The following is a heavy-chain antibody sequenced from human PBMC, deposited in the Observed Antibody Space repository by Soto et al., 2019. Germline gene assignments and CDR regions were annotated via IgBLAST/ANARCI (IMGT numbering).Heavy chain of an antibody. D-gene: IGHD5-12*01. CDR2: IYYSGST. J-gene: IGHJ5*02. CDR1: CGSIISGDYY. Sequence: PSETLSLTCTFSCGSIISGDYYWSWIRQHPGKGLEWIGYIYYSGSTYYNPSLKSRVTISVDTSKNQFSLKLSSVTAADTAVYYCARVGIVATTNWFDPWGQGTLVTVSS. CDR3: ARVGIVATTNWFDP. V-gene: IGHV4-31*03.